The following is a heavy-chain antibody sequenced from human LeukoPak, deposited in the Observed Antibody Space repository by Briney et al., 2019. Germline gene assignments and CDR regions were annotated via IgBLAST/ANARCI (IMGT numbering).Heavy chain of an antibody. D-gene: IGHD6-13*01. CDR2: IYYSGST. J-gene: IGHJ4*02. Sequence: SGTLSLTCPVSGGSISSYYWSWIRQPPGKGLEWIGYIYYSGSTNYNPPLKSRVTISVDTSKNQFSLKLSSVTAADTAVYYCARGVSSSWSLSFDYWGQGTLVTVSS. CDR3: ARGVSSSWSLSFDY. CDR1: GGSISSYY. V-gene: IGHV4-59*01.